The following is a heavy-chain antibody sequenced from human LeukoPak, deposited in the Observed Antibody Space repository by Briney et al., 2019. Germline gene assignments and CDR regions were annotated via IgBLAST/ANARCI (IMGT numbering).Heavy chain of an antibody. CDR2: IYSGGST. CDR1: GFTVSSNY. D-gene: IGHD6-13*01. J-gene: IGHJ2*01. V-gene: IGHV3-53*01. CDR3: AGTAAVPDWYFDL. Sequence: PGGSLRLSCAASGFTVSSNYMSWVRPAPGKGLEWVSVIYSGGSTYYADSVKGRFTISRDNSKNTLYLQMNSLRAEDTAVYYCAGTAAVPDWYFDLWGRGTLVTVSS.